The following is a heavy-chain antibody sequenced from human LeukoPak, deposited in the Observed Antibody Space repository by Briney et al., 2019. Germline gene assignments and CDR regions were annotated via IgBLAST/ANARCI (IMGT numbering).Heavy chain of an antibody. CDR3: ATDQGAGARDYYYMDV. D-gene: IGHD6-19*01. J-gene: IGHJ6*03. V-gene: IGHV1-24*01. CDR2: FDPEYGET. CDR1: GYTLTELS. Sequence: ASVKVSRKVSGYTLTELSMHWVRQPPGKGLEGMGGFDPEYGETIYAQKFQGRVTMTEYTDTDTAYMELSSLRSEDTAVYYCATDQGAGARDYYYMDVWGKGTTVTVCS.